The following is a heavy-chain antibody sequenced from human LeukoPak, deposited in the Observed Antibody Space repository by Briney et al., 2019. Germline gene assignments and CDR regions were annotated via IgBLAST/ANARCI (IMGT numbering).Heavy chain of an antibody. V-gene: IGHV3-21*01. D-gene: IGHD6-6*01. CDR2: ISSSSSYI. Sequence: GGSLRLSCAASGFTFSSYSMNWVRQAPGKGLEWVSSISSSSSYIYYADSVKGRFTISRDNAKDSLYLQMNSLRAEDTAVYYCARDYGSSPVPDYWGQGTLVTVSS. CDR3: ARDYGSSPVPDY. J-gene: IGHJ4*02. CDR1: GFTFSSYS.